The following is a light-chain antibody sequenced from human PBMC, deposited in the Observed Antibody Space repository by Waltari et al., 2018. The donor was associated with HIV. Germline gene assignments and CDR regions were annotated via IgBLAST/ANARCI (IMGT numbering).Light chain of an antibody. J-gene: IGKJ4*01. V-gene: IGKV3-11*01. CDR1: QSVSSY. CDR2: DAS. Sequence: LTQSPATLSLSPGERATLSCRASQSVSSYLAWYQQKPGQAPRLLIYDASNRATGIPARFSGSVSGTDFTLTISSLEPEDFAVYYCQQRSNWPPVTFGGGTKVEIK. CDR3: QQRSNWPPVT.